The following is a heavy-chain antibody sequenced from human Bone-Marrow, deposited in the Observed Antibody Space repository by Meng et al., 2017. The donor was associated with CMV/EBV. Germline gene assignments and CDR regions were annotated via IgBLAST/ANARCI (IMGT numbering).Heavy chain of an antibody. CDR2: IKPHTGGP. CDR3: ARSQGLEWELLSVDY. J-gene: IGHJ4*02. Sequence: SGYTCTGYYIQWVRQAPGQGLEWMGWIKPHTGGPNYAQKFQGRVTMTRDTSIGTAYMELSRLRSDDTAVYYCARSQGLEWELLSVDYWGQGTLVTVSS. V-gene: IGHV1-2*02. D-gene: IGHD1-26*01. CDR1: GYTCTGYY.